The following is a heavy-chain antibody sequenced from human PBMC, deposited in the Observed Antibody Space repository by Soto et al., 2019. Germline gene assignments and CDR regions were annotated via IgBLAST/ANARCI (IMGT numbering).Heavy chain of an antibody. V-gene: IGHV3-73*01. CDR1: GFTFSGSA. CDR3: HPEVFSETAMVD. CDR2: IKNKTNSYAT. D-gene: IGHD5-18*01. J-gene: IGHJ4*02. Sequence: EVQLVESGGGLVQPGGSLKLSCAASGFTFSGSAMHWVRQASGTGLEWVGHIKNKTNSYATAYAASVKGRFTISRDDSKNTAFLQMNSMKIEDTAVYYCHPEVFSETAMVDWGQGTLVTVSS.